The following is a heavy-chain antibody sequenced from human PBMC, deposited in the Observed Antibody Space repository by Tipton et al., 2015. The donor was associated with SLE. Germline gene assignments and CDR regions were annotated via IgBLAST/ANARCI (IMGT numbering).Heavy chain of an antibody. CDR2: IYYSGST. V-gene: IGHV4-59*12. J-gene: IGHJ4*02. CDR3: ARDHYGYNHGIDY. Sequence: TLSLTCTVSGGSISSYYWSWIRQPPGKGLEWIGSIYYSGSTNYSPSLRSRVTISVDTSKNQFSLNLSSVTAADTAVYYCARDHYGYNHGIDYWGQGALVTVSS. D-gene: IGHD5-24*01. CDR1: GGSISSYY.